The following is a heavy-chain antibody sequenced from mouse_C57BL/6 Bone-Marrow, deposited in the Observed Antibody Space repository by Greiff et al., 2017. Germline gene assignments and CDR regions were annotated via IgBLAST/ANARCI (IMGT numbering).Heavy chain of an antibody. CDR3: ARHVHYDLGYYAMDY. V-gene: IGHV5-15*01. J-gene: IGHJ4*01. CDR1: GFTFSDYG. CDR2: ISNLAYSI. D-gene: IGHD2-4*01. Sequence: EVQLVESGGGLVQPGGSLKLSCAASGFTFSDYGMAWVRQAPRKGPEWVAFISNLAYSIYYADTVTGRFTISRENAKNTLYLEMSSLRSEDTAMYYCARHVHYDLGYYAMDYWGQGTSVTVSS.